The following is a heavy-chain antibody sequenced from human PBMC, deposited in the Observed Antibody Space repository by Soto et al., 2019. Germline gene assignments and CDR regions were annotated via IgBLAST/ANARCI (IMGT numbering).Heavy chain of an antibody. CDR1: GGSISTNNW. D-gene: IGHD1-26*01. Sequence: QVQLQESGPGLVKPSGTLSLTCAVSGGSISTNNWWHWVRQPPGKGLEWIGGIYHSGNTNYSPSLKSRVTMSVDQSKNQFSLSLTSVTAADTAVYYCARERGAGTYQGFDYWGQGTLVTVSS. CDR2: IYHSGNT. V-gene: IGHV4-4*02. J-gene: IGHJ4*02. CDR3: ARERGAGTYQGFDY.